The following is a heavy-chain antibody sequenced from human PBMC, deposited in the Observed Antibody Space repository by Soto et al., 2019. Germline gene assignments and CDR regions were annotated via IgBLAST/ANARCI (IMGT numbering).Heavy chain of an antibody. V-gene: IGHV3-23*01. CDR2: IRTSGTST. CDR3: ARTLWYGELLYQSDY. D-gene: IGHD3-10*01. CDR1: GFTFSGYA. J-gene: IGHJ4*02. Sequence: EVQLLESGGGLVHPGGSLRLSCAASGFTFSGYAMNWVRQAPGKGLEWVSSIRTSGTSTDYADSVKGRFAISRDNAKNTLYLQMNSLRAEDTAVYYCARTLWYGELLYQSDYWGQGTLVTVSS.